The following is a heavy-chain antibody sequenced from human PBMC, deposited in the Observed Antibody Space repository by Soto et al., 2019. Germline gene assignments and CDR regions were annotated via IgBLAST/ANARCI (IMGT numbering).Heavy chain of an antibody. CDR3: AKVGPGYSFYYYGMAV. J-gene: IGHJ6*02. Sequence: ASVRVSCKGAGYTFPSYGIIWVRQAPGQGLEWMGWISAYNGNTNYAQKLQGRVTMTTDTSTSTAYMELRSLRSDDTAVYYCAKVGPGYSFYYYGMAVWGQGTTVTVSS. V-gene: IGHV1-18*01. D-gene: IGHD3-9*01. CDR1: GYTFPSYG. CDR2: ISAYNGNT.